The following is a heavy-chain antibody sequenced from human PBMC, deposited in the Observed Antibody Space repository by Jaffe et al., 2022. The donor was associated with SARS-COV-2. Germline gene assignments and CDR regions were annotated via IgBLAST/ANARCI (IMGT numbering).Heavy chain of an antibody. J-gene: IGHJ4*02. CDR2: ISYDGSNK. CDR3: AREMATGRSFDY. Sequence: QVQLVESGGGVVQPGRSLRLSCAASGFTFSSYAMHWVRQAPGKGLEWVAVISYDGSNKYYADSVKGRFTISRDNSKNTLYLQMNSLRAEDTAVYYCAREMATGRSFDYWGQGTLVTVSS. CDR1: GFTFSSYA. D-gene: IGHD5-12*01. V-gene: IGHV3-30-3*01.